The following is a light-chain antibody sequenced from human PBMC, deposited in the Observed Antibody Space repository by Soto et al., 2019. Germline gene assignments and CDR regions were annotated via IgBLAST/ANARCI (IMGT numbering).Light chain of an antibody. CDR2: DVS. Sequence: QSVLTQPASVSGSLGQSISISCTEDSSDLTYNSVSWYQHHPHKAPKLIIYDVSYRPSGVSTRFSGSQSAGSASLTISGLQAEDEADYYCSSSTPTRGLVFXSGTKATVL. CDR1: SSDLTYNS. CDR3: SSSTPTRGLV. V-gene: IGLV2-14*01. J-gene: IGLJ1*01.